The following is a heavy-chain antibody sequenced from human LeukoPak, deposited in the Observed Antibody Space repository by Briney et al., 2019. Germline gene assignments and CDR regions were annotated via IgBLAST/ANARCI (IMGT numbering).Heavy chain of an antibody. CDR3: ARDSITGTTVYYYGMDV. Sequence: SQTLSLTCALSGDSFSSNSAAWNWIRQSPARGLEWLGRTYYRSKWYNDYAVSVKVRITINPDTSKNQFSLQLNSVTPEGTAVYYCARDSITGTTVYYYGMDVWGQGTTVTVSS. D-gene: IGHD1-7*01. J-gene: IGHJ6*02. CDR2: TYYRSKWYN. CDR1: GDSFSSNSAA. V-gene: IGHV6-1*01.